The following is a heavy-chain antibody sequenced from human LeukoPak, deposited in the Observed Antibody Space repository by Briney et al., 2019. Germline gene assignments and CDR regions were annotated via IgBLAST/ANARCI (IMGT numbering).Heavy chain of an antibody. CDR2: INPNSGGT. V-gene: IGHV1-2*02. CDR3: ARPVLSGAAAADFDY. CDR1: GHTFTGYY. D-gene: IGHD6-13*01. J-gene: IGHJ4*02. Sequence: GASVKVSCKASGHTFTGYYMHWVRQAPGQGLEWMGWINPNSGGTNYAQKFQGRVTMTRDTSISTAYMELSRLRSDDTAVYYCARPVLSGAAAADFDYWGQGTLVTVSS.